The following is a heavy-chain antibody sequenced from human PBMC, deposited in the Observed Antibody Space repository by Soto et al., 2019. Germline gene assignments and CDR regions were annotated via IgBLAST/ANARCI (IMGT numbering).Heavy chain of an antibody. J-gene: IGHJ4*02. CDR2: IYYSGST. V-gene: IGHV4-59*01. D-gene: IGHD3-3*01. CDR1: GGSSGSYD. CDR3: ARGIVVGWSGYLHTKIYYFDY. Sequence: SEMMSVTCTVAGGSSGSYDGSCIRQPPGKGLEWIGYIYYSGSTNYNPSLKSRVTISVDTSKNQFSLKLSSVTAADTAVYYCARGIVVGWSGYLHTKIYYFDYWGQGPLVTASS.